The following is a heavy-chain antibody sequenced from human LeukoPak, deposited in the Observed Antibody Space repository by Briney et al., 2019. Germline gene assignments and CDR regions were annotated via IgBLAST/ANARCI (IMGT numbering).Heavy chain of an antibody. CDR3: AKAAIGYSYGPNIYWYFDL. Sequence: AGGSLRLSCAASGFTFSSYAMSWVRQAPGKGLEWVSAISGSGGSTYYADSVKGRFTISRDNAKNSLYLQMNSLRAEDTALYYCAKAAIGYSYGPNIYWYFDLWGRGTLVTVSS. CDR1: GFTFSSYA. CDR2: ISGSGGST. V-gene: IGHV3-23*01. J-gene: IGHJ2*01. D-gene: IGHD5-18*01.